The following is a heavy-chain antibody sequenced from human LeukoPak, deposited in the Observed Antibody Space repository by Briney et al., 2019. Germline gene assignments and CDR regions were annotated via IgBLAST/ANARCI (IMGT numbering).Heavy chain of an antibody. V-gene: IGHV1-18*01. CDR3: ARDDEYDFWSGHDQTTIPVRFDY. J-gene: IGHJ4*02. D-gene: IGHD3-3*01. CDR1: GYTFTSYG. CDR2: ISAYNGNT. Sequence: ASVKVSCKASGYTFTSYGISWVRQAPGQGLEWMGWISAYNGNTNYAQKLQGRVTMTTDTSTSTAYMELRSLRSDDTAVYYCARDDEYDFWSGHDQTTIPVRFDYWGQGTLVTVSS.